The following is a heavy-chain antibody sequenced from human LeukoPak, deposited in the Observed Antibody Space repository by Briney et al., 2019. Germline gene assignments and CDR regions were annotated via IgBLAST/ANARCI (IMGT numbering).Heavy chain of an antibody. CDR3: ARGAGYCSSTSCYAGGLDY. D-gene: IGHD2-2*01. CDR2: IYTSGST. CDR1: GGSISSYY. J-gene: IGHJ4*02. Sequence: SETLSLTCTVSGGSISSYYWSWIRQPAGKGLEWIGRIYTSGSTNYNPSLKSRVTISVDTSKNQLSLKLSSVTAADTAVYYCARGAGYCSSTSCYAGGLDYWGQGTLVTVSS. V-gene: IGHV4-4*07.